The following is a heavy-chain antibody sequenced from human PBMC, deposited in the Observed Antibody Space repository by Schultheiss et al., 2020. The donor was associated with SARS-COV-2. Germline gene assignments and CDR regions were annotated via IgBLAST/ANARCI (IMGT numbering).Heavy chain of an antibody. Sequence: SETLSLTCTVSGGSISSGGYSWSWIRQPPGKGLEWIGYIYYSGSTNYNPSLKSRVTISVDTSKNQFSLKLSSVTAADTAVYYCARLTTVIPNFPPYNWFDPWGQGTLVTVSS. J-gene: IGHJ5*02. CDR3: ARLTTVIPNFPPYNWFDP. CDR1: GGSISSGGYS. CDR2: IYYSGST. D-gene: IGHD4-17*01. V-gene: IGHV4-61*08.